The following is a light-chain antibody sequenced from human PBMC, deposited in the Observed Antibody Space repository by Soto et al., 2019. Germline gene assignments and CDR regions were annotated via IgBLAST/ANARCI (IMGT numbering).Light chain of an antibody. CDR3: SSYAGSNNRGV. V-gene: IGLV2-8*01. J-gene: IGLJ1*01. CDR2: DVT. Sequence: QSALTQPPSVSGSPGQSVTISCTVTSSDVGDYEHVSWYQQAPGTAPKLIIFDVTNRPSGVPDRFSGSKSGNTASLTVSGLQAEDEADYYCSSYAGSNNRGVFGSGTKLTV. CDR1: SSDVGDYEH.